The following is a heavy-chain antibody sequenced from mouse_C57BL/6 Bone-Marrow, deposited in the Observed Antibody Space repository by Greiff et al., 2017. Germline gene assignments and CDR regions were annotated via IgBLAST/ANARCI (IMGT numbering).Heavy chain of an antibody. CDR1: GFSLTSYG. V-gene: IGHV2-2*02. J-gene: IGHJ4*01. CDR3: AKGEYGNHAGMDY. Sequence: QVQLQQSGPGLVQPSQSLSLTCTVSGFSLTSYGVHWVRQSPGKGLEWLGVIWSGGSTDYNAAFISRLSISKDNSKSQVFFKMNSLQANDTAIYYCAKGEYGNHAGMDYWGQGTSVTVSS. D-gene: IGHD2-10*02. CDR2: IWSGGST.